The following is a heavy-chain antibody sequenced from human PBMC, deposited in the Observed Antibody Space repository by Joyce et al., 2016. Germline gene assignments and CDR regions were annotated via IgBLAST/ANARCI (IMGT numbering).Heavy chain of an antibody. CDR2: ILPGDSDT. D-gene: IGHD6-19*01. Sequence: EVQLVQSGAEVKKPGESLYISCKTSGYSFRSYWIGWVRQMPGKGLEWMGLILPGDSDTRYSPSFQGQVTISADKSISTAFLQWSNLKASDSGMYYCARHKGTSVAGYFDYWGQGTLVTVSS. J-gene: IGHJ4*02. CDR1: GYSFRSYW. V-gene: IGHV5-51*01. CDR3: ARHKGTSVAGYFDY.